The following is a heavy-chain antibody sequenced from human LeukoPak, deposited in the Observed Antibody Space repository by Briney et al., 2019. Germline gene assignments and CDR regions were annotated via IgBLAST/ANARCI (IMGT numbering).Heavy chain of an antibody. CDR2: INPNSGGT. V-gene: IGHV1-2*02. CDR3: ARYRFPARLVPSARGFDY. J-gene: IGHJ4*02. CDR1: GYTFTGYY. D-gene: IGHD2-2*01. Sequence: ASVKVSCKASGYTFTGYYMRGVRQAPGQGLEWMGWINPNSGGTNYAQKFQGRVTMTRDTSISTAYMELSMLRSDDTAVYYCARYRFPARLVPSARGFDYWGQGTIVTVSS.